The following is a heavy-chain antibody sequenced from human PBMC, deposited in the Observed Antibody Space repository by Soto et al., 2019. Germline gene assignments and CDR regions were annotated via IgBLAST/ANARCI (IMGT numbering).Heavy chain of an antibody. V-gene: IGHV4-59*12. D-gene: IGHD2-15*01. CDR3: ARDRQYSWLLYGMDV. CDR1: GGSIRTYY. J-gene: IGHJ6*02. CDR2: IYYTGGSP. Sequence: TLSLTCTVSGGSIRTYYWSWIRQPPGKGLEWIVYIYYTGGSPNYNPSLKSRVAISVDRSKNQFSLKLTSVTAADTAVYYCARDRQYSWLLYGMDVWGQGTTLTVSS.